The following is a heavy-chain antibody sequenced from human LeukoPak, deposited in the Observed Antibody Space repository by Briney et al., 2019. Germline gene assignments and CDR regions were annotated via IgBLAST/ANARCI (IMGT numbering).Heavy chain of an antibody. J-gene: IGHJ4*02. V-gene: IGHV4-59*01. CDR1: GGSISSYY. D-gene: IGHD6-19*01. Sequence: SETLSLTCTVSGGSISSYYWSWIRQPPGKGLEWIGYIYYSGSTNYNPSLKSRVTISVDTPKNQFSLKLSSVTAADTAVYYCARVGVAGTQPTFDYWGQGTLVTVSS. CDR3: ARVGVAGTQPTFDY. CDR2: IYYSGST.